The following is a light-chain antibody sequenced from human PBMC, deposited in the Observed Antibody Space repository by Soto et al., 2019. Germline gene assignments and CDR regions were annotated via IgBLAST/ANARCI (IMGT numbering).Light chain of an antibody. CDR3: QQYSSSRT. V-gene: IGKV3-20*01. Sequence: FTHSPCTLSLSPRLRVTLSYRASQSVSSNHLAWYQQTPGQAPRLLIYGGSSRATGIPVRFSGSGSETDFTLTITRLEPEDFAVYYCQQYSSSRTFGQGTKVDIK. J-gene: IGKJ1*01. CDR2: GGS. CDR1: QSVSSNH.